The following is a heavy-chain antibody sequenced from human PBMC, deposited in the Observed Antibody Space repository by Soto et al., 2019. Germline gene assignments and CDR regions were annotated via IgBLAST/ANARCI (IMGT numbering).Heavy chain of an antibody. CDR2: IYRTGST. D-gene: IGHD1-7*01. J-gene: IGHJ4*02. Sequence: LETLSLTCAVSGGSFTSNNWWTWVRQPPGQGLEWIGEIYRTGSTNYNPSLKSRVTISLDKSENQFSLKVTSLTAADTAVYYCASRDPGTSVDYWGQGTLVTVSS. CDR3: ASRDPGTSVDY. V-gene: IGHV4-4*02. CDR1: GGSFTSNNW.